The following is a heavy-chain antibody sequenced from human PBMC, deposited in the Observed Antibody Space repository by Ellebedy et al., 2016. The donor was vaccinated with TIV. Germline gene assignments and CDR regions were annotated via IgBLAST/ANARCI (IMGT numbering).Heavy chain of an antibody. CDR3: AREQWELHSQFDY. D-gene: IGHD1-26*01. V-gene: IGHV1-18*04. CDR1: GYTFTNFG. Sequence: AASVKVSCKASGYTFTNFGISWVRQAPGQGLEWMGWVSAYNGHTKYAQKPQGRVTMTTDTSTSTAYMELRSLRADDTAVYYCAREQWELHSQFDYWGQGTLVTVSS. J-gene: IGHJ4*02. CDR2: VSAYNGHT.